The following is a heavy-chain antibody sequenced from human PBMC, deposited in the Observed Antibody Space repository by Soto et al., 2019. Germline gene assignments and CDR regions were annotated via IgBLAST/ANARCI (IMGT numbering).Heavy chain of an antibody. J-gene: IGHJ5*02. V-gene: IGHV4-39*01. Sequence: QLQLQESGPGLVKPSETLSLTCTVSGGSISSSNYYWGWIRQPPGKGLEWIGSIYYSGSTYYNPAPKSRVPISVDTSENQFSLKLSSVTAADTAVYYCATQEVGGSYVYTFDPWGQGTLVTVSS. CDR1: GGSISSSNYY. D-gene: IGHD1-26*01. CDR2: IYYSGST. CDR3: ATQEVGGSYVYTFDP.